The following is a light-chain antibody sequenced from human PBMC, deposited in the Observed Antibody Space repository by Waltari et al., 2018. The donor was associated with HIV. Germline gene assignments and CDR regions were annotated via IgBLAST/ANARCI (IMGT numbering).Light chain of an antibody. V-gene: IGKV1-6*01. CDR3: LQADSFPLT. J-gene: IGKJ3*01. CDR1: QNIRRD. Sequence: ASEVTQSPPPLSESVGDRVNITCLASQNIRRDLDWYQQKPGQSPQLLIYAASTLPSGVSSRFSGSGSGTEFTLTINGLQSEDSGTYYCLQADSFPLTFGPGTKVDLK. CDR2: AAS.